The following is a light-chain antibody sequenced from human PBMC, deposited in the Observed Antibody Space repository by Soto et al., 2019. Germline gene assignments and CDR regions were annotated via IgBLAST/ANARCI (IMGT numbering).Light chain of an antibody. CDR2: GAS. CDR3: QQYNNWPPMYT. Sequence: EIVMTQSTATLSVSPGERATLSCRARQSVSSNLAWYQQTPGQAPRLLIYGASTRATGIPARFSGSGSGTEFTLTISRLQSEDFAVYYCQQYNNWPPMYTFGQGTKLEIK. J-gene: IGKJ2*01. V-gene: IGKV3-15*01. CDR1: QSVSSN.